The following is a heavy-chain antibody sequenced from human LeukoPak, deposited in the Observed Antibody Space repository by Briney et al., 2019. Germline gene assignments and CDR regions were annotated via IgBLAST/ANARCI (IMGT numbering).Heavy chain of an antibody. Sequence: PGGSLRLSCAASGFTFSSYWMSWVRQAPGKGLEWVANIKQDGSEKYYVDSVKGRFTISRDNAKNSLYLQMNSLRAEDTAVYYCARFPPMTTVTTGWDPWTSRLSQNDAFDIWGQGTMVTVSS. D-gene: IGHD4-17*01. V-gene: IGHV3-7*01. CDR2: IKQDGSEK. CDR1: GFTFSSYW. J-gene: IGHJ3*02. CDR3: ARFPPMTTVTTGWDPWTSRLSQNDAFDI.